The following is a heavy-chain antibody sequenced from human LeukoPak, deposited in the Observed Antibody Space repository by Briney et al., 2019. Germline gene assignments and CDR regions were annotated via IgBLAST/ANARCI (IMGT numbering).Heavy chain of an antibody. Sequence: ASVKVSCKASGYTFTGYYMHWVRQAPGQGLEWMGWINPNSGGTNYAQKFQGRVTMTRDTSISTAYMELSRPRSDDTAVYYCARDLRLYYDFWSGYFFDYWGQGTLVTVSS. CDR1: GYTFTGYY. D-gene: IGHD3-3*01. CDR3: ARDLRLYYDFWSGYFFDY. CDR2: INPNSGGT. V-gene: IGHV1-2*02. J-gene: IGHJ4*02.